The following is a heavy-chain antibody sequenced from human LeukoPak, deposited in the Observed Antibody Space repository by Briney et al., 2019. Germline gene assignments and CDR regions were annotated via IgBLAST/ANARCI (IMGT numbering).Heavy chain of an antibody. CDR2: MSSDGSST. J-gene: IGHJ4*02. D-gene: IGHD4-11*01. V-gene: IGHV3-74*01. Sequence: PGGSLRLSCAASGFTFSSYWMHWVRQTPEKGLVWVSRMSSDGSSTTYADSVKGRFTFSRDNAKNTLYLQMNSLRAEDTAVYYCARDGSNNGYFDCWGQGTLVTVSS. CDR3: ARDGSNNGYFDC. CDR1: GFTFSSYW.